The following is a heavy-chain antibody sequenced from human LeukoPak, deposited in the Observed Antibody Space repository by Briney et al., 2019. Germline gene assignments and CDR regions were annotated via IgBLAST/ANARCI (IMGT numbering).Heavy chain of an antibody. CDR2: ISGSGGGT. CDR3: AKRGVVIRVILVGFHKEAYYFDS. V-gene: IGHV3-23*01. CDR1: GITLSNYG. J-gene: IGHJ4*02. D-gene: IGHD3-22*01. Sequence: GGSLRLSCAVSGITLSNYGMSWVRQAPGKGLEWVAGISGSGGGTKYADSVKGRFSISRDNPKNTPYLQMNSLRAEDTAMYFCAKRGVVIRVILVGFHKEAYYFDSWGQGALVTVSS.